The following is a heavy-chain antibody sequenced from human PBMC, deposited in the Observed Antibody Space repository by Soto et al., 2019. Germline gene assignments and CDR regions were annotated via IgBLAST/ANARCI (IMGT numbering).Heavy chain of an antibody. CDR1: GFTFTRYS. CDR2: ISSTTNYI. V-gene: IGHV3-21*01. Sequence: GGSLILSCAASGFTFTRYSMNWVRQAPGKGLEWVSSISSTTNYIYYADSMKGRFTVSRDNAKNSVYLEMNSLSAEDTAVYYCARESEDLTSNFDYWGQGTLVT. CDR3: ARESEDLTSNFDY. J-gene: IGHJ4*02.